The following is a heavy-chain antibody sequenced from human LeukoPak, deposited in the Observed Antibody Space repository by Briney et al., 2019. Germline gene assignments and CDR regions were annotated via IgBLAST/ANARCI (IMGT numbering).Heavy chain of an antibody. Sequence: GGSLRLSFAASGFTFSNYSMNWVRQAPGKGREWVSSITSSGSYIYYADSVKGRFTISRDNARNSLYLQMNSLRAEDTAIYYCARAEALKFRDFDYWGQGTLVTVSS. CDR3: ARAEALKFRDFDY. V-gene: IGHV3-21*01. CDR1: GFTFSNYS. CDR2: ITSSGSYI. J-gene: IGHJ4*02.